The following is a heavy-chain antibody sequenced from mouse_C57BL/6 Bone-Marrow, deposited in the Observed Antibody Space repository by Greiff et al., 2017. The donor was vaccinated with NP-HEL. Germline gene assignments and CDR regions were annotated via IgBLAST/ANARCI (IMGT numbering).Heavy chain of an antibody. J-gene: IGHJ2*01. V-gene: IGHV5-9*01. CDR2: ISGGGGNT. D-gene: IGHD1-2*01. Sequence: EVQGVESGGGLVKPGGSLKLSCAASGFTFSSYTMSWVRQTPEKRLEWVATISGGGGNTYYPDSVKGRFTISRDNAKNTLYLQMSSLRSEDTALYYCARRLLNFPGYYFDYWGQGTTLTVSS. CDR3: ARRLLNFPGYYFDY. CDR1: GFTFSSYT.